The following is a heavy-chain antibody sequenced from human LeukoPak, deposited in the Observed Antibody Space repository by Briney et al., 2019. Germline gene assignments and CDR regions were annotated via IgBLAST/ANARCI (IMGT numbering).Heavy chain of an antibody. Sequence: SETLSLTCTVSGGSISSSSYYWGWIRQPPGKGLEWIGSIYYSGSTYYNPSLKSRVTISVDTSKNQFSLKLSSVTAADTAVYYCARHSPPRSNYDSSGYYNDYWGQGTLVTVSS. CDR2: IYYSGST. J-gene: IGHJ4*02. V-gene: IGHV4-39*01. D-gene: IGHD3-22*01. CDR1: GGSISSSSYY. CDR3: ARHSPPRSNYDSSGYYNDY.